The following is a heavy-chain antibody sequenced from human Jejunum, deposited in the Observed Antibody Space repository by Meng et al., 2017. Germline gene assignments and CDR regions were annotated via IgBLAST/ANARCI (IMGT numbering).Heavy chain of an antibody. D-gene: IGHD1-26*01. Sequence: QRQGSGPGLLKPSGTLSLTCAVSGGSISTSDWWSWVRQPPGKGLEWIGEIHHSGSTNYNPSLKSRVTISVDKSKNQFSLKLNSVTAADTAVYYCAREWSGSYRHFDYWGQGTLVTVSS. CDR3: AREWSGSYRHFDY. CDR1: GGSISTSDW. CDR2: IHHSGST. V-gene: IGHV4-4*02. J-gene: IGHJ4*02.